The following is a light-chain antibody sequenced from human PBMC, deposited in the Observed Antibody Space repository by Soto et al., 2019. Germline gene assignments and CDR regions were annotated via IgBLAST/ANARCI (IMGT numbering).Light chain of an antibody. J-gene: IGLJ3*02. CDR1: SSDVGAYNY. CDR3: SSFASSNTWV. Sequence: QSALTQPPSASGSPGQSVTISCTGTSSDVGAYNYVSWYQQHAGKAPKLVIYEVTKRPSGVPDRFSGSKSDNTASLTVSGLQAEDEADYYCSSFASSNTWVFGGGTTLTVL. V-gene: IGLV2-8*01. CDR2: EVT.